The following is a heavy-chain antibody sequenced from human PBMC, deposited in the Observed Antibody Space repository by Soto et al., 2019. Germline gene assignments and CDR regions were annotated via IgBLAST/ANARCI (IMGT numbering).Heavy chain of an antibody. J-gene: IGHJ4*02. CDR2: IYYSGST. D-gene: IGHD3-10*01. V-gene: IGHV4-39*07. CDR1: GGYIGSRSYC. Sequence: LLTKRHSRSVAGGYIGSRSYCWSSKRKPPGKGLEWIGSIYYSGSTYYNPSLKSRVTISVDTSKNQFSLKLSSVTAADTAVYYCARVGAITSRGLLFDYWCQGTLVTVS. CDR3: ARVGAITSRGLLFDY.